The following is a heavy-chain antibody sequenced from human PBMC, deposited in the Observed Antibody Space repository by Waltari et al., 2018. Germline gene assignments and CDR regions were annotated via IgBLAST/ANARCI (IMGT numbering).Heavy chain of an antibody. J-gene: IGHJ4*02. D-gene: IGHD6-13*01. CDR2: IYYSGRT. Sequence: QLQLQESGPGLVKPSETLSLTCTVSGGSISSSSYYWGWIRQPPGKGLEWIGSIYYSGRTYYNPSLKSRVTISVDTSKNQFSLKLSSVTAADTAVYYCARDFSPIAGNQGGYWGQGTLVTVSS. CDR1: GGSISSSSYY. V-gene: IGHV4-39*07. CDR3: ARDFSPIAGNQGGY.